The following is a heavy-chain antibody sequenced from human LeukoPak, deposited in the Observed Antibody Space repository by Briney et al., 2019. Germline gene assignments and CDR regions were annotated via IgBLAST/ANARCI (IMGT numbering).Heavy chain of an antibody. J-gene: IGHJ4*02. D-gene: IGHD6-6*01. V-gene: IGHV1-69*04. Sequence: SVKVSCKASGGTFSSYAISWVRQAPGQGLEWMGRIIPILGIANYAQKFQGRVTITADKSTSTAYMELSGLRSEDTAVYYCARDRDPYSSSSSYFDYWGQGTLVTVSS. CDR3: ARDRDPYSSSSSYFDY. CDR1: GGTFSSYA. CDR2: IIPILGIA.